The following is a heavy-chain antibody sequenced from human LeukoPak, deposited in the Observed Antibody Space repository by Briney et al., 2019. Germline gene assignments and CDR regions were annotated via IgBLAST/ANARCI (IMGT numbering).Heavy chain of an antibody. CDR2: ISGHGGST. J-gene: IGHJ4*02. D-gene: IGHD3-22*01. V-gene: IGHV3-43*02. Sequence: GGSLRLSCAASGFTFDAYAMHWVRHAPGKGLEWVSLISGHGGSTYYADSVKGRFTISRDNSKNSLYLQMNSLRTEDTALYYCAKADDNSGYYFDYWAREPWSPSPQ. CDR1: GFTFDAYA. CDR3: AKADDNSGYYFDY.